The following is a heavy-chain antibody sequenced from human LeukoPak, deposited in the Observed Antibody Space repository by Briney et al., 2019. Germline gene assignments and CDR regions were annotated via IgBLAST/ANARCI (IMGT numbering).Heavy chain of an antibody. CDR2: IIPIFGTA. D-gene: IGHD6-13*01. V-gene: IGHV1-69*05. J-gene: IGHJ6*03. CDR1: GGTFSSYA. Sequence: SVKVSCKASGGTFSSYAISWVRQAPGQGLEWMGGIIPIFGTANYAQKFQGRVTITTDESTSTAYMELSSLRSEDTAVYYCARAGYSSTLGGYYYYYMDVWGKGTTVTVSS. CDR3: ARAGYSSTLGGYYYYYMDV.